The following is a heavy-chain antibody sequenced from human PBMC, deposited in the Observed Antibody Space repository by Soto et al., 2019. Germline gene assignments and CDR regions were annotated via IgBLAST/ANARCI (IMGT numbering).Heavy chain of an antibody. CDR3: ARDRSHSPYYYDSSGYYAY. CDR1: GYTFTSYG. D-gene: IGHD3-22*01. CDR2: ISAYNGNT. V-gene: IGHV1-18*01. J-gene: IGHJ4*02. Sequence: SVKVSCKASGYTFTSYGISWVRQAPGQGLEWMGWISAYNGNTNYAQKLQGRVTMTTDTSTSTAYMELRSLRSDDTAVYYCARDRSHSPYYYDSSGYYAYWGQGTLVTVSS.